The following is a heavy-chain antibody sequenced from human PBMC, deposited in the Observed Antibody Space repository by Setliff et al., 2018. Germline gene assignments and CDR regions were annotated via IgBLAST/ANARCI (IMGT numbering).Heavy chain of an antibody. J-gene: IGHJ4*02. CDR2: ISAYNGNT. V-gene: IGHV1-18*01. Sequence: ASVKVSCKASGYTFTSYGISWVRQAPGQGLEWMGWISAYNGNTNYAQKFQGRVTMTRDTSINTAYMELSRLRSDDTAVYYCARVAVGAMGADYWGQGTLVTVSS. CDR1: GYTFTSYG. D-gene: IGHD1-26*01. CDR3: ARVAVGAMGADY.